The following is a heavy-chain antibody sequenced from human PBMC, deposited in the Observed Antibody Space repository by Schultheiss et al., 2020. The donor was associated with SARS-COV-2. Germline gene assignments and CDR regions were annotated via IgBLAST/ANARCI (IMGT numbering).Heavy chain of an antibody. CDR2: VSWNGSRT. CDR3: AREDDYGDYRLSY. J-gene: IGHJ4*02. CDR1: GFTFSNSD. Sequence: GGSLRLSCAASGFTFSNSDMNWVRQAPGKGLEWVSGVSWNGSRTHYADSVKGRFIISRDNAKNSLYLQMNSLRAEDTAVYYCAREDDYGDYRLSYWGQGTLVTVSS. V-gene: IGHV3-19*01. D-gene: IGHD4-17*01.